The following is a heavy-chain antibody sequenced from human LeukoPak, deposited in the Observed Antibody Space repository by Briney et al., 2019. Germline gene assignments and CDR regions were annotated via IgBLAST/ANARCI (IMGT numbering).Heavy chain of an antibody. CDR2: INPNSGGT. CDR3: ARATYNSGPNYFDY. CDR1: GYTFTGYY. Sequence: ASVKVSCKASGYTFTGYYMHWVRQAPGQGLEWMGRINPNSGGTNYAQKFQGRVTMTRDTSISTAYMELSRLRSDDMAVYYCARATYNSGPNYFDYWGQGTLVTVSS. V-gene: IGHV1-2*06. J-gene: IGHJ4*02. D-gene: IGHD6-19*01.